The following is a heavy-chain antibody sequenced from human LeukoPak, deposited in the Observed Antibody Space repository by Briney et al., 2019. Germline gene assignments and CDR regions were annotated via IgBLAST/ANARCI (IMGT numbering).Heavy chain of an antibody. J-gene: IGHJ5*02. D-gene: IGHD6-6*01. CDR2: TYYRSKWYN. CDR3: ARGELREYSSSPARWFDP. CDR1: GDSVSSNSAA. Sequence: SQTLSLTCAISGDSVSSNSAAWNWIRQSPSRGLEWLGRTYYRSKWYNDYAVSVKSRITINPDTSKNQFSLRLNSVTPEDTAVYYCARGELREYSSSPARWFDPWGQGTLVTVSS. V-gene: IGHV6-1*01.